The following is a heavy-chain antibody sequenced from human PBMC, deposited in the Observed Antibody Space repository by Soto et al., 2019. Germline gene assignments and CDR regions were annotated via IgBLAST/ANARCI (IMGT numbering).Heavy chain of an antibody. CDR3: ARHGTSWFDS. J-gene: IGHJ5*01. CDR2: IYYSGST. V-gene: IGHV4-59*01. Sequence: PSETLSLTCTVSGGSISSYYWSWIRQPPGKGLEWIGYIYYSGSTNYNPSLKSRVTISVDTSKNQFSLKLSSVSAADTAVYYCARHGTSWFDSWAQRSLVPVSA. CDR1: GGSISSYY.